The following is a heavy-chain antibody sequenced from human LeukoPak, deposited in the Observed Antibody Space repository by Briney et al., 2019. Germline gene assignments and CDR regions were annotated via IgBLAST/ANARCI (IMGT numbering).Heavy chain of an antibody. D-gene: IGHD2-15*01. CDR3: AKGGGPCSGGSCYSLPLQQWLDRWYMDV. CDR2: ISGSGGST. CDR1: GFTFTSYA. V-gene: IGHV3-23*01. J-gene: IGHJ6*03. Sequence: GGSLRLSCAASGFTFTSYAMSWVRQAPGKGLEWVSAISGSGGSTYYADSVKGRFTISRDNSKNTLYLQMNSLRAEDTAVYYWAKGGGPCSGGSCYSLPLQQWLDRWYMDVWGKGTTVTVSS.